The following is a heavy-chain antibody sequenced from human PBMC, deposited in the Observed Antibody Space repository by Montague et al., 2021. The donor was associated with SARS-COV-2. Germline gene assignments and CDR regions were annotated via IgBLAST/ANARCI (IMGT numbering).Heavy chain of an antibody. CDR3: ASQTLGITIFGVVNGRWSDP. CDR2: IYYSGST. D-gene: IGHD3-3*01. J-gene: IGHJ5*02. CDR1: GGSISSSSYY. V-gene: IGHV4-39*01. Sequence: SETLSLTCTVSGGSISSSSYYWGWIRQPPGKGLEWTGSIYYSGSTYYNPSLKSRVTISVDTSKNQFSLKLSSVTAADTAVYYCASQTLGITIFGVVNGRWSDPWGQGTLVTVSS.